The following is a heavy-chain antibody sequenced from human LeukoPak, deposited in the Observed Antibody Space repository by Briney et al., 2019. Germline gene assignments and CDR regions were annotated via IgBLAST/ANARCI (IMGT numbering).Heavy chain of an antibody. V-gene: IGHV3-23*01. Sequence: GGSLRLSCAASGFTFSSCAMGWVRQAPGKGLEWVSAISGRDSSTYYADSVKGRFTISRDDSKNTLYLQMNSLRAEDTALYYCARVGPPSVVTMTFDFWGQGTLVTVSS. CDR1: GFTFSSCA. CDR2: ISGRDSST. J-gene: IGHJ4*02. CDR3: ARVGPPSVVTMTFDF. D-gene: IGHD2-2*01.